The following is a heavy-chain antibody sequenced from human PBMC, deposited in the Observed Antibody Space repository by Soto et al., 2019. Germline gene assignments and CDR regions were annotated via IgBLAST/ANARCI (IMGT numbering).Heavy chain of an antibody. CDR3: AREPRYYGSGEYYFDY. Sequence: PSETLSLTCAVYGGSFSGYYWSWIRQPPGKGLEWIGEINHSGSTNYNPSLKSRVTISVDTSKNQFSLKLSSVTAADTAVYYCAREPRYYGSGEYYFDYWGQRTLVTVSS. D-gene: IGHD3-10*01. J-gene: IGHJ4*02. V-gene: IGHV4-34*01. CDR2: INHSGST. CDR1: GGSFSGYY.